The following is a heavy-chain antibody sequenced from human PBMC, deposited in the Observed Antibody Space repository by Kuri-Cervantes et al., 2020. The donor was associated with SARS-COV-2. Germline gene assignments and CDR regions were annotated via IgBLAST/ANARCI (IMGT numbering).Heavy chain of an antibody. CDR1: GGTFSSYA. CDR3: ARMGENWFDP. CDR2: IIPIFGTA. J-gene: IGHJ5*02. V-gene: IGHV1-69*13. Sequence: SVKVSCKASGGTFSSYAISWVRQAPGQGLEWMGGIIPIFGTANYAQKFQGRVTITADESTSTAYMELSSLRAEDTAVYYCARMGENWFDPWGQGTLVTVSS. D-gene: IGHD3-16*01.